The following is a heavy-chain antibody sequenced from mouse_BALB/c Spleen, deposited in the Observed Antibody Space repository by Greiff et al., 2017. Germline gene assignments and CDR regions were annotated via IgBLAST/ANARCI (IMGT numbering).Heavy chain of an antibody. V-gene: IGHV14-3*02. CDR2: IDPANGNT. CDR3: ARTTVVAPYYAMDY. Sequence: VQLKQSGAELVKPGASVKLSCTASGFNIKDTYMHWVKQRPEQGLEWIGRIDPANGNTKYDPKFQGKATITADTSSNTAYLQLSSLTSEDTAVYYCARTTVVAPYYAMDYWGQGTSVTVSS. CDR1: GFNIKDTY. D-gene: IGHD1-1*01. J-gene: IGHJ4*01.